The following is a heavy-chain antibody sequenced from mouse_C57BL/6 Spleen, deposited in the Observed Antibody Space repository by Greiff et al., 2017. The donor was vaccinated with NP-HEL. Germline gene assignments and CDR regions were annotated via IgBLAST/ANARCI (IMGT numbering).Heavy chain of an antibody. J-gene: IGHJ2*01. CDR3: ARDKDYYGSSSEDY. D-gene: IGHD1-1*01. CDR2: IYPGSGST. CDR1: GYTFTSYW. Sequence: QVQLQQPGAELVKPGASVKMSCKASGYTFTSYWITWVKQRPGQGLEWIGDIYPGSGSTNYNEKFKSKATLTVDTSSSTAYMQLSSRTAEGSAVYYCARDKDYYGSSSEDYWGQGTTLTVSS. V-gene: IGHV1-55*01.